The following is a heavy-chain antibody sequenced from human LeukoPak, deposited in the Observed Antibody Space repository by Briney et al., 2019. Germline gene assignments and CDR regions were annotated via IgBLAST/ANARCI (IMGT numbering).Heavy chain of an antibody. Sequence: PGGSLRLSCAASGFTFTNYAMHWVRQAPGKGLEWVAVISYDGSNKYYADSVKGRFTISRDNSKNTLYLQMNSLRAEDTAVYYCARAGTVTTNHDAFDIWGQGTMVTVSS. CDR2: ISYDGSNK. CDR1: GFTFTNYA. D-gene: IGHD4-17*01. V-gene: IGHV3-30*04. J-gene: IGHJ3*02. CDR3: ARAGTVTTNHDAFDI.